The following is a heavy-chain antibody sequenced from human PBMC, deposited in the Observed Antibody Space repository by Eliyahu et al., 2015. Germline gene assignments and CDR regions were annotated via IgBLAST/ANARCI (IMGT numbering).Heavy chain of an antibody. CDR3: ARGARWVRLRVAYLTRFDP. Sequence: QVQLLESGPGLVKPSQTLSLXCTVSGXSIPTDDXXXSWVRQPPGKGLELIGYIFHTGTPYYDPSLKSRLSISVDTSTNQFSLKLTSVTAADTAVYYCARGARWVRLRVAYLTRFDPWGQGTLVTVSS. V-gene: IGHV4-30-4*01. D-gene: IGHD5-24*01. J-gene: IGHJ5*02. CDR2: IFHTGTP. CDR1: GXSIPTDDXX.